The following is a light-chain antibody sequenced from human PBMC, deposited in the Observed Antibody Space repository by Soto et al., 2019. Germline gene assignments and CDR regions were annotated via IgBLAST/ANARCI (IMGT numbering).Light chain of an antibody. V-gene: IGKV3-11*01. CDR2: DVS. CDR3: QQRSEWPIT. CDR1: RSITSY. J-gene: IGKJ5*01. Sequence: EIVLTQSPATLSLSRGERATLSCRASRSITSYLAWYQQKPGQAPRLLISDVSNRATGIPARFSGSGSGTDFTLTISSLEPEDFAVYYCQQRSEWPITFGQGTRLAIK.